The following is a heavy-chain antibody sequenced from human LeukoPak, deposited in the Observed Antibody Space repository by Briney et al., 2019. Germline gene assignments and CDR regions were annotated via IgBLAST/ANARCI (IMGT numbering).Heavy chain of an antibody. Sequence: GGSLRLSCAAPGFTFSSYSMNWVRQAPGKGLEWVSSISSSSSYIYYADSVKGRFTISRDNAKNSLYLQMNSLRAEDTAVYYCARDPVGSSPFDYYYGMDVRGQGTTVTVSS. D-gene: IGHD1-26*01. CDR1: GFTFSSYS. CDR2: ISSSSSYI. J-gene: IGHJ6*02. V-gene: IGHV3-21*01. CDR3: ARDPVGSSPFDYYYGMDV.